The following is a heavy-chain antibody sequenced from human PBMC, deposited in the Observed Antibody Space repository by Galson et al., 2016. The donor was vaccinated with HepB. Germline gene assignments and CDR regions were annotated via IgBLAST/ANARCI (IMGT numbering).Heavy chain of an antibody. CDR3: VRESVVSPTLPKFDY. V-gene: IGHV4-61*02. CDR2: VYTSGST. D-gene: IGHD2-21*01. J-gene: IGHJ4*02. Sequence: TLSLTCTVSGGPMRGGTHYWTWIRQPAGKGLEWIGRVYTSGSTNPHPSLRSRVTISVDTSKNQFSRRLNSVTAADTAIYYCVRESVVSPTLPKFDYWGQGILVTVSS. CDR1: GGPMRGGTHY.